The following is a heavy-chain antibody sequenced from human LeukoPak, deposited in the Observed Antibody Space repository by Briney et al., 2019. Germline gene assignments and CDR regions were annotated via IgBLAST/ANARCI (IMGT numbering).Heavy chain of an antibody. D-gene: IGHD2-2*02. CDR3: AKMGIFCGSTSCYSDQH. CDR1: GFTFSSYS. CDR2: VSSSSSYI. Sequence: GGSLRLSCAASGFTFSSYSMNWVRQAPGKGLEWVSSVSSSSSYISYADSLKGRFTISRDNAENSLSLQMNSLRAEDTAVYYCAKMGIFCGSTSCYSDQHWGQGTLVTVSS. V-gene: IGHV3-21*04. J-gene: IGHJ1*01.